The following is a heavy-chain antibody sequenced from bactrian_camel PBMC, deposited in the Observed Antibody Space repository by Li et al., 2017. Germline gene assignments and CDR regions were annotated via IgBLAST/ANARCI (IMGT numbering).Heavy chain of an antibody. CDR1: GATQDIGC. J-gene: IGHJ6*01. Sequence: VQLVESGGESVQAGGSLRLSCVASGATQDIGCMGWFRQAPGKEREGIAAVDNDDTTRYADSVKGRFTISKDNRKNILYLQMNSLTPGDTAMYYCTARYEFGLGACRGVGGLGFWGQGTQVTVS. CDR3: TARYEFGLGACRGVGGLGF. CDR2: VDNDDTT. D-gene: IGHD1*01. V-gene: IGHV3S53*01.